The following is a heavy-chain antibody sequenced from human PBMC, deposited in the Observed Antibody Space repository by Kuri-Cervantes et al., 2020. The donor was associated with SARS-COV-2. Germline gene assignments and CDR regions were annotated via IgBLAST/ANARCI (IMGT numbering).Heavy chain of an antibody. J-gene: IGHJ3*02. V-gene: IGHV3-11*04. D-gene: IGHD1-7*01. CDR1: GFTFSDYY. CDR3: ARAYNWNSDDAFDI. CDR2: ISSSGSTI. Sequence: GESLKISCAASGFTFSDYYMSWIRQAPGKGLEWVSYISSSGSTIYYADSVKGRFTISRDNAKNSLYLQMNSLRAEDTAVYYCARAYNWNSDDAFDIWGQGTTVTVSS.